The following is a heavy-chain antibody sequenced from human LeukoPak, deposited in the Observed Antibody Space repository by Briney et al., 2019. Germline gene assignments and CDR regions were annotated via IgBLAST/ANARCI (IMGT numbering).Heavy chain of an antibody. V-gene: IGHV3-48*02. CDR3: ARPYYYDSSGYYTPDHDAFDI. CDR1: GFIFSSYS. D-gene: IGHD3-22*01. Sequence: GGSLRLSCAASGFIFSSYSMNWGRQAPGRGLEWVSYISSSSSTIYYADSVKGRFTISRDNAKNSLYLQMNSLRDEDTAVYYCARPYYYDSSGYYTPDHDAFDIWGQGTMVTVSS. J-gene: IGHJ3*02. CDR2: ISSSSSTI.